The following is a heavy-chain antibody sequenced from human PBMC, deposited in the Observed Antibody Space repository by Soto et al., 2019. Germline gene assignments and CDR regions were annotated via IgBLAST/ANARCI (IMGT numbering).Heavy chain of an antibody. D-gene: IGHD3-3*01. J-gene: IGHJ5*01. CDR2: INHSGIT. CDR1: YVSLSEEY. V-gene: IGHV4-34*01. Sequence: TLSLTCGVYYVSLSEEYCSLIRHRPANGLEWIGEINHSGITNYNPSLKSRVNISVDTSKNQFSLKLSSVTAADTAVYYCSRRGLGIYGVVIMTAENYNGFDPWGQGTLVTVSS. CDR3: SRRGLGIYGVVIMTAENYNGFDP.